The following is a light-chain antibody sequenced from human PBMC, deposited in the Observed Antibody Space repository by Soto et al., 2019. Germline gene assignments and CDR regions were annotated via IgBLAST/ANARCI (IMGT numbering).Light chain of an antibody. CDR1: QDISNS. CDR2: DAS. J-gene: IGKJ2*01. V-gene: IGKV1-33*01. CDR3: QQYENLPPYT. Sequence: DLQMTQSPSSLSASIGDRVTITCQASQDISNSLNWYQQKPGKAPKLLIYDASNLETGVPSRFSGSGSGTDFSFTISSLQPEDIATYYCQQYENLPPYTFGQGTKLEIK.